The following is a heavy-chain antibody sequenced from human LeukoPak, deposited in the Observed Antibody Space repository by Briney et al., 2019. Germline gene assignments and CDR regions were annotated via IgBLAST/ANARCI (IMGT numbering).Heavy chain of an antibody. V-gene: IGHV1-8*01. CDR1: GYTFTSYD. D-gene: IGHD2-15*01. J-gene: IGHJ4*02. CDR2: MNPNSGNT. Sequence: ASVKVSCKASGYTFTSYDINWVRQATEQGLEWMGWMNPNSGNTGYAQKFQGRVTMTRNTSISTAYMELSSLRSEDTAVYYCARTFSCSGGSCYSPFDYWGQGTLVTVSS. CDR3: ARTFSCSGGSCYSPFDY.